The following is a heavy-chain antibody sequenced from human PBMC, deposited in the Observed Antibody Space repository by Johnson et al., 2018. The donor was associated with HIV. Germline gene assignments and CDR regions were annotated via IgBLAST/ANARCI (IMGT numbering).Heavy chain of an antibody. CDR3: ARDHTPVTGTTYHDAVEI. Sequence: VQLVESGGGVVRPGGSLRLSCAASGFTFDDYGLAWVRQAPWKGLEWVSGIHWNGAGTGYADSVKGRFTISRDNAKKSLYLQMNSLRAEDTALYYCARDHTPVTGTTYHDAVEIWGQGTMVTVSS. CDR1: GFTFDDYG. V-gene: IGHV3-20*04. D-gene: IGHD1-7*01. J-gene: IGHJ3*02. CDR2: IHWNGAGT.